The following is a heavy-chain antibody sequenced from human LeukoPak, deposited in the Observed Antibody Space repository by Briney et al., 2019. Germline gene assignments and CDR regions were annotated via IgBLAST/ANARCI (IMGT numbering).Heavy chain of an antibody. Sequence: QPGGSLRLSCAASGFTFSRYEMNWVRQAPGKGLEWVSYISSSGTTIYYADCVKGRFTISRDNAKNSLYLQMNSLRAEDTAVYYCARDVSFGDTAFDYWGQGTLVTVSS. D-gene: IGHD2-21*01. V-gene: IGHV3-48*03. CDR1: GFTFSRYE. CDR3: ARDVSFGDTAFDY. CDR2: ISSSGTTI. J-gene: IGHJ4*02.